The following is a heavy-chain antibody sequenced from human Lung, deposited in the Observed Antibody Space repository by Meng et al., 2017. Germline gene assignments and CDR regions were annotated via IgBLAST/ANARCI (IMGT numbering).Heavy chain of an antibody. V-gene: IGHV4-39*07. CDR2: IYYSGST. CDR1: VGSISVSSDY. J-gene: IGHJ5*02. CDR3: ARVDYYGSGSRRFDP. Sequence: ECAPGHVKSSDTPSLPCPCTVGSISVSSDYWGWIRQPPGKGLEWIGSIYYSGSTYYNPSLKSRATISVDTSKNQFSLKLSSVTAADTAVYYCARVDYYGSGSRRFDPWGQGTLVTVSS. D-gene: IGHD3-10*01.